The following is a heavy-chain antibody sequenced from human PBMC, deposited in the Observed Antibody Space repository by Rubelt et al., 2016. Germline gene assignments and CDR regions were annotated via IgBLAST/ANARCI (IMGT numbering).Heavy chain of an antibody. CDR2: INHSGST. V-gene: IGHV4-34*01. Sequence: QVQLQQWGAGLLKPSETLSLTCAVYGGSFSGYYWSWIRQPPGKGLEWIGEINHSGSTNYNRSLKSRVTISVDTAKNQFSLKLSSVTAADTAVYYCARGAVTARWNWFDPWGQGTLVTVSS. D-gene: IGHD2-21*02. CDR3: ARGAVTARWNWFDP. J-gene: IGHJ5*02. CDR1: GGSFSGYY.